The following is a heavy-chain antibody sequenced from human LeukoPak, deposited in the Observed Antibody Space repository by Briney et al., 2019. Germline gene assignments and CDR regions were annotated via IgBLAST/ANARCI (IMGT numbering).Heavy chain of an antibody. V-gene: IGHV4-34*01. J-gene: IGHJ4*02. CDR3: ARIGATVPYFDY. CDR1: GGSFSGYY. D-gene: IGHD4-11*01. Sequence: SETLSFTCAVYGGSFSGYYWSWIRQPPGKGLEWIGEINHSGSTNYNPSLKSRVTISVDTSKNQFSLKLSSVTAADTAVYYCARIGATVPYFDYWGQGTLVTVSS. CDR2: INHSGST.